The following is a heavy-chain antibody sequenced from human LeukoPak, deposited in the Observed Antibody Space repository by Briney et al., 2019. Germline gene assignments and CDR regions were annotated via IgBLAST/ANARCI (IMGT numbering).Heavy chain of an antibody. Sequence: GASVKVSCKASGGTFSSYAISWVRQAPGQGLEWMGRIIPILGIANYAQKFQGRVTITADKSTSTAYMELSSLRSEDTAVYYCARISAYSGTYYWGQGTLVTVSS. CDR2: IIPILGIA. D-gene: IGHD1-26*01. CDR3: ARISAYSGTYY. CDR1: GGTFSSYA. V-gene: IGHV1-69*04. J-gene: IGHJ4*02.